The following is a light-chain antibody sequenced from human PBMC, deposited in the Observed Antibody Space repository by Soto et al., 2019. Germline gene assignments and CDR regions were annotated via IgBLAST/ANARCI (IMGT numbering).Light chain of an antibody. J-gene: IGKJ4*01. V-gene: IGKV3-15*01. Sequence: EIVMTQSPATLSVSPGERATLSCRASQSVSSNLAWYQQKPGQAPRLLIYGASTRATGLPARFSASGSGTEFTLTISSLQSEDFALYYFQQYNNWPLTFAGGTKLQIK. CDR1: QSVSSN. CDR3: QQYNNWPLT. CDR2: GAS.